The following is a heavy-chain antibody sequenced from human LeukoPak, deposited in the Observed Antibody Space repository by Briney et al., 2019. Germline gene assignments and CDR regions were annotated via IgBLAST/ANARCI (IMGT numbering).Heavy chain of an antibody. V-gene: IGHV4-38-2*01. CDR2: IYYSGST. D-gene: IGHD6-6*01. Sequence: SETLSLTSAVSGYSIISGYYWGGIRQPPGKGLEWIGTIYYSGSTYSNPSLKSRVTMSVDTSKKQFSLKLSSVTAADTAVYYCARLPSIAAHRTFHYYYMDVWGKGTTVTVSS. CDR1: GYSIISGYY. CDR3: ARLPSIAAHRTFHYYYMDV. J-gene: IGHJ6*03.